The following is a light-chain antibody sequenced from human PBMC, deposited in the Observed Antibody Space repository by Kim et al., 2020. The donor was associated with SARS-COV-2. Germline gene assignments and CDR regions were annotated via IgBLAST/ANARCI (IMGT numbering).Light chain of an antibody. J-gene: IGKJ1*01. CDR2: DAS. CDR1: QNIRNE. CDR3: QQRNEWPRT. V-gene: IGKV3-11*01. Sequence: LSPRQRATLSCRASQNIRNELAWYQHKPGQAPRLLISDASNRATGIPARFSGSGSGTDFTLTVSGLEAEDSAVYYCQQRNEWPRTFGQGTKVDIK.